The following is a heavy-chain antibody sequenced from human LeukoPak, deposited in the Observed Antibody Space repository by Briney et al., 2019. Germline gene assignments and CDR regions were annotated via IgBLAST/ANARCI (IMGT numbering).Heavy chain of an antibody. D-gene: IGHD6-19*01. V-gene: IGHV4-4*02. J-gene: IGHJ4*02. CDR1: GGSISSSNW. CDR3: ARDRGSSGWQNDY. Sequence: SGTLSLTCAVSGGSISSSNWWSWVRQPPGKGLEWIGEIYHSGSTNCNPSLKSRVTISVDKSKNQFSLKLSSVTAADTAVYYCARDRGSSGWQNDYWGQGTLVTVSS. CDR2: IYHSGST.